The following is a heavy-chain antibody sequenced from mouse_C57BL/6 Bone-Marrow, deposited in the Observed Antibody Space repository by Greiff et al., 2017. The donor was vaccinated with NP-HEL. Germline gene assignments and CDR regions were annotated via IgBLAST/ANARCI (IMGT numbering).Heavy chain of an antibody. J-gene: IGHJ1*03. V-gene: IGHV1-82*01. CDR3: ARYDYGHWYVDV. CDR2: IYPGDGDT. D-gene: IGHD2-4*01. Sequence: QVQLQQSGPELVKPGASVKISCKASGYAFSSSWMNWVKQRPGKGLEWIGRIYPGDGDTNYNGKFKGKATLTADKSSSTAYMQLSSLTSEDSAVYFCARYDYGHWYVDVWGTGTTVTVSS. CDR1: GYAFSSSW.